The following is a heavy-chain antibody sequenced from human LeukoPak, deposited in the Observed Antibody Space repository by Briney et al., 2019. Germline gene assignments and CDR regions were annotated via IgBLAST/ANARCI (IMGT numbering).Heavy chain of an antibody. D-gene: IGHD3-9*01. CDR1: GFTFSSYG. CDR2: IRYDGSNK. V-gene: IGHV3-30*02. CDR3: AKARRYFDWLDAFDI. J-gene: IGHJ3*02. Sequence: PGGSLRLSCAASGFTFSSYGMHWVRQARGKGLEWVAFIRYDGSNKYYADSVKGRFTISRDSSKNTLYLQMNSLRAEDTAVYYCAKARRYFDWLDAFDIWGQGTMVTVSS.